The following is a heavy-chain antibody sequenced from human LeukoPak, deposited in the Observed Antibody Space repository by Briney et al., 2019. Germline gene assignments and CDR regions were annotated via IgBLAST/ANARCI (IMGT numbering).Heavy chain of an antibody. J-gene: IGHJ4*02. CDR3: ARDRTSGSYTFEY. CDR1: GFTFTSHA. D-gene: IGHD1-26*01. V-gene: IGHV3-30-3*01. CDR2: ISYDGSTE. Sequence: GRSLRLSCAASGFTFTSHAMHWVRQAPAKGLEWVAFISYDGSTEYYTGSVEGRFTISRDNSKNTLYLQMNSLRPEDTAVYYCARDRTSGSYTFEYWGQGALVTVSS.